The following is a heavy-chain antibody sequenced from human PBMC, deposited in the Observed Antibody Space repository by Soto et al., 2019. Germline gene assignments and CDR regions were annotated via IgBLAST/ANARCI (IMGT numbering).Heavy chain of an antibody. CDR2: IIPIFGTA. Sequence: SVKVSCTASGGTFSSYAISWVRQAPGQGLEWMGGIIPIFGTANYAQKFQGRVTITADESTSTAYMELSSLRSEDTAVYYCARGGRYGDYSGRDYWGQGTLVTVSS. CDR3: ARGGRYGDYSGRDY. CDR1: GGTFSSYA. V-gene: IGHV1-69*01. J-gene: IGHJ4*02. D-gene: IGHD4-17*01.